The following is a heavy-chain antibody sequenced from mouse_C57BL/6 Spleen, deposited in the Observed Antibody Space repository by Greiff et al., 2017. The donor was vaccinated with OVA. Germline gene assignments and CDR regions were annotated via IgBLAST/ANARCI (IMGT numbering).Heavy chain of an antibody. CDR3: ARGGVTTGGGLGY. CDR2: IYPGDGDT. Sequence: QVQLQQSGPELVKPGASVKISCKASGYAFSSSWMNWVKQRPGKGLEWIGRIYPGDGDTNYNGKFKGKATLTADKSSSTAYMQLSSLTSEDSAVYFCARGGVTTGGGLGYWGQGTTLTVSS. CDR1: GYAFSSSW. D-gene: IGHD2-2*01. V-gene: IGHV1-82*01. J-gene: IGHJ2*01.